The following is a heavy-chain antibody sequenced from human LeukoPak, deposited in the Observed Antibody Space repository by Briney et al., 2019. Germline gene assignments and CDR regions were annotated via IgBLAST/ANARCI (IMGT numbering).Heavy chain of an antibody. J-gene: IGHJ4*02. CDR2: ISSSGSNI. Sequence: SGGSLRLSCAASGFTFSDYYMSWIRQAPGKGLEWVSYISSSGSNIYYADSVKGRFTISRDNAKNSLFLQMNSLRVEDTAVYYCARRVSVGEPYDYWGQGTLVTVSS. CDR1: GFTFSDYY. V-gene: IGHV3-11*01. CDR3: ARRVSVGEPYDY. D-gene: IGHD3-16*01.